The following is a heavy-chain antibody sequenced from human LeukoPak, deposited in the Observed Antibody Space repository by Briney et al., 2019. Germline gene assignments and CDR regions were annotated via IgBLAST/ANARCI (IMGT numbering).Heavy chain of an antibody. CDR3: ARQRVGYGVTGGYFDY. CDR2: IYYSGST. J-gene: IGHJ4*02. D-gene: IGHD4-17*01. Sequence: SETLSLTCTVSGGSISSYYWSWIRQPPGKGLEWIGYIYYSGSTNYNPSLKSRVTISVDTSKNQFSLKLSSVTAADTAVYYCARQRVGYGVTGGYFDYWGLGTLVTVSS. CDR1: GGSISSYY. V-gene: IGHV4-59*08.